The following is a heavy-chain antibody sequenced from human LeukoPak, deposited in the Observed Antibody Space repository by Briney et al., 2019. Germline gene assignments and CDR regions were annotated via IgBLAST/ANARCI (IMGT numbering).Heavy chain of an antibody. Sequence: PGGSLRLSCAASGFTFSSYSMNWVRQAPGKGLEWVSSISSSSSYIYYADSVKGRFTISRDNVKNSLYLQMNSLRAEDTAVYYCARADLYCSSSGCARRAFDIWGQGTMVTVSS. D-gene: IGHD3-22*01. CDR3: ARADLYCSSSGCARRAFDI. V-gene: IGHV3-21*01. CDR2: ISSSSSYI. J-gene: IGHJ3*02. CDR1: GFTFSSYS.